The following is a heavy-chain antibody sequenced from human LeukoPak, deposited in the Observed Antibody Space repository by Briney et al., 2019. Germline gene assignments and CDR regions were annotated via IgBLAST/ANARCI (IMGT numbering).Heavy chain of an antibody. Sequence: GGSLRLSCAASGFTFSSYWMSWVRQAPGKGLEWVSSISSSSSYIYYADSVKGRFTISRDNAKNSLYLQMNSLRAEDTAVYYCARVHCSGGSCYRSYYYMDVWGKGTTVTVSS. J-gene: IGHJ6*03. CDR3: ARVHCSGGSCYRSYYYMDV. CDR2: ISSSSSYI. D-gene: IGHD2-15*01. V-gene: IGHV3-21*01. CDR1: GFTFSSYW.